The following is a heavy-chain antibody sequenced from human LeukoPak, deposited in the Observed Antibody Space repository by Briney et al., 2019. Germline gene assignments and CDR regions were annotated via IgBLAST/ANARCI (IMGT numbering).Heavy chain of an antibody. CDR3: ARGPYSSSWYPDAEGHFDY. Sequence: PSETLSLTCTVSGGSISSSSYYWGWIRQPPGKGLEWIGSIYYSGSTYYNPSLKSRVTISVDTSKNQFSLKLSSVTAADTAVYYCARGPYSSSWYPDAEGHFDYWGQGTLVTVSS. J-gene: IGHJ4*02. D-gene: IGHD6-13*01. CDR2: IYYSGST. CDR1: GGSISSSSYY. V-gene: IGHV4-39*07.